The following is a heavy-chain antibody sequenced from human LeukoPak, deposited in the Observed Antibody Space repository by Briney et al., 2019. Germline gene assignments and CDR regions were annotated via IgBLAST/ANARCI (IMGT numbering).Heavy chain of an antibody. V-gene: IGHV4-39*01. Sequence: PSETLSLTCTVSGGSISSSSSYSGWIRQPPGKGLEWIGRIYYRGSTYYNPSLKSRVTISVDTSKNQFSLKLSSVTAADTAVYYCAGRQSKVRGGPTFDYWGQGTLVTVSS. CDR2: IYYRGST. CDR3: AGRQSKVRGGPTFDY. D-gene: IGHD3-10*01. J-gene: IGHJ4*02. CDR1: GGSISSSSSY.